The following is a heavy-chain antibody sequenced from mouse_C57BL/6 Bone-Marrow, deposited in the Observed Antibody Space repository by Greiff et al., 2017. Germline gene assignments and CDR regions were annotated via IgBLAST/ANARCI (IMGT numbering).Heavy chain of an antibody. CDR1: GFTFSDYG. J-gene: IGHJ4*01. V-gene: IGHV5-15*04. CDR2: ISNLAYSI. CDR3: ATTVVATDYAMDY. Sequence: EVKLVESGGGLVQPGGSLKLSCAASGFTFSDYGMAWVRQAPRKGPEGVAFISNLAYSIYYADTVTGRFTISRENAKNTLYLEMSSLRSEDTAMYYCATTVVATDYAMDYWGQGTSVTVSS. D-gene: IGHD1-1*01.